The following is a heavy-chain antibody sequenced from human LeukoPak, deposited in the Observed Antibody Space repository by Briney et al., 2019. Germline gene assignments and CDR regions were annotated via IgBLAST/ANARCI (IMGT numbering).Heavy chain of an antibody. D-gene: IGHD1-7*01. J-gene: IGHJ4*02. CDR2: VDPEDGET. Sequence: ASVKVSCKVSGYTFTDYYMHWVQQAPGKGLEWMGLVDPEDGETIYAEKFQGRVTITADTSTDTAYMEPSSLRSEDTAVYYCATQTSELELQAFDYWGQGTLVTVST. V-gene: IGHV1-69-2*01. CDR1: GYTFTDYY. CDR3: ATQTSELELQAFDY.